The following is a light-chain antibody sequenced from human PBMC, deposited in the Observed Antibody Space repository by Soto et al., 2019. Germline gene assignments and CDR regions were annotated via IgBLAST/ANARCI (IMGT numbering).Light chain of an antibody. CDR2: DDS. CDR1: NIATKT. Sequence: SYELTQPPSVSVAPGQTARITCGGNNIATKTVHWYQHKPGQAPVLVVYDDSDRPSGIPERFSGSNSGNTATLTISRVEAGDEADYYCQVWDTTSDHPWVFGGGTKLTVL. V-gene: IGLV3-21*02. CDR3: QVWDTTSDHPWV. J-gene: IGLJ3*02.